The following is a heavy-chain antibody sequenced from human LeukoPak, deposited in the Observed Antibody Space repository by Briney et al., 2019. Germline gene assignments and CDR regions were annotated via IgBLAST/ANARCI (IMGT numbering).Heavy chain of an antibody. D-gene: IGHD3-10*01. CDR1: GFTFSSYA. CDR2: IRSGAYT. J-gene: IGHJ4*02. V-gene: IGHV3-23*01. Sequence: GGSLRLSCAASGFTFSSYAMTWIRQAPGKGLEWVSTIRSGAYTYYADSVKGRLSISRDNSKNTLYLEMNSLRAEDAAVYYCARISVVSRSGPLDYWGQGTPVTVSS. CDR3: ARISVVSRSGPLDY.